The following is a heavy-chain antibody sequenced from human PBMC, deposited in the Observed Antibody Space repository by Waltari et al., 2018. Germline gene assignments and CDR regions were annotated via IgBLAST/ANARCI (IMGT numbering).Heavy chain of an antibody. V-gene: IGHV3-30*03. CDR3: ARLIAARGFDY. Sequence: QVQLVESGGGVVQPGRSLRLSCAASGFTFSSYGMHWVRQAPGKGLEWVAVISYDGSNKYYADSVKGRFTISRDNSKNTLYLQMNSLRAEDTAVYYCARLIAARGFDYWGQGTLVTVSS. CDR2: ISYDGSNK. CDR1: GFTFSSYG. J-gene: IGHJ4*02. D-gene: IGHD6-6*01.